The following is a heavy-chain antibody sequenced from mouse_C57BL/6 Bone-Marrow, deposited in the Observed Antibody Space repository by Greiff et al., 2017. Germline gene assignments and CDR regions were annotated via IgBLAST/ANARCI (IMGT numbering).Heavy chain of an antibody. CDR1: GYTFTSYW. CDR2: IYPGSGST. V-gene: IGHV1-55*01. Sequence: VQLQQPGAELVKPGASVKMSCKASGYTFTSYWITWVKQRPGQGLEWIGDIYPGSGSTNYNEKFKSKATLTVDTSSSTAYMQLSSLTSEDSAVYDCARRKNSNYGDGFAYWGQGTLVTVSA. CDR3: ARRKNSNYGDGFAY. J-gene: IGHJ3*01. D-gene: IGHD2-5*01.